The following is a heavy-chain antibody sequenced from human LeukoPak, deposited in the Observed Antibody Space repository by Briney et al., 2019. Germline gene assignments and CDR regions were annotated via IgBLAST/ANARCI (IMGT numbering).Heavy chain of an antibody. D-gene: IGHD2-15*01. J-gene: IGHJ4*02. V-gene: IGHV3-74*01. Sequence: PGGSLRLSCAASGFTFSSYSMNWVRQAPGKGLVWVSHINSDGGSATYADSVKGRFTISRDNAKNTLYLQMNSLRAEDTAVYYCASWWSGDYWGQGTLVTVSS. CDR2: INSDGGSA. CDR3: ASWWSGDY. CDR1: GFTFSSYS.